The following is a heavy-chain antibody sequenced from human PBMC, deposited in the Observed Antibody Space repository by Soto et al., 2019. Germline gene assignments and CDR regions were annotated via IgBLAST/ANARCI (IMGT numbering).Heavy chain of an antibody. V-gene: IGHV4-4*07. CDR3: AREAAARLNWFDP. D-gene: IGHD6-13*01. Sequence: SLTYTVSGGSISGYYWSGILQPAGKRLEWIGRIYTSGSTIYNPSLKSRVTMSVDTSKNQFSLKLSSVTAADTAVYYCAREAAARLNWFDPWGQGTLVTVSS. CDR1: GGSISGYY. J-gene: IGHJ5*02. CDR2: IYTSGST.